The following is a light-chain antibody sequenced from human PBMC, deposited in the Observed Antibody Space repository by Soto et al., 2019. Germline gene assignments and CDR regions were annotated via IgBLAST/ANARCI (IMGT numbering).Light chain of an antibody. CDR2: GND. CDR1: NSNIGTNY. V-gene: IGLV1-40*01. CDR3: QSYDRGLTAYV. Sequence: QSVLTQPPSVSAAPGQTVTISCSGSNSNIGTNYVSWYQHLPGAAPKLLVSGNDNRPSGVPDRLSASKSGTSGSLAITGLQAEDEGHYYCQSYDRGLTAYVFGTGTKVTVL. J-gene: IGLJ1*01.